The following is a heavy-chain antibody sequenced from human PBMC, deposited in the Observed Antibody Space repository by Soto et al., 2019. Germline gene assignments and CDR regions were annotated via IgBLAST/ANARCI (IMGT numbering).Heavy chain of an antibody. V-gene: IGHV4-59*01. CDR3: ARVWLQYNWFDP. CDR2: IYYSGST. CDR1: GGSISSYY. J-gene: IGHJ5*02. Sequence: PSETLSLTCTVSGGSISSYYGSWIRQPPGKGLEWIGYIYYSGSTNYNPSLKSRVTISVDTSKNQFSLKLSSVTAADTAVYYCARVWLQYNWFDPWGQGTLVTVSS. D-gene: IGHD5-18*01.